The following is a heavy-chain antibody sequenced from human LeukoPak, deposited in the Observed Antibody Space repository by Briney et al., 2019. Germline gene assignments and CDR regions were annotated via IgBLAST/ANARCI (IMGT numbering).Heavy chain of an antibody. Sequence: SPSQTLSLTCTVSGGSISSGGYYWSWIRQHPGKGLEWIGYIYYSGSTYYNPSLKSRVTISVDTSKNQFSLKLSSVTAADTAVYYCAREWVNGSGKNWFDPWGQGTLVTVSS. D-gene: IGHD3-10*01. V-gene: IGHV4-31*03. CDR3: AREWVNGSGKNWFDP. J-gene: IGHJ5*02. CDR2: IYYSGST. CDR1: GGSISSGGYY.